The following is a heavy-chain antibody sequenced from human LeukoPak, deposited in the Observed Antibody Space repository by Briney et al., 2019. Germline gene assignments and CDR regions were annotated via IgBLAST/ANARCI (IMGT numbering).Heavy chain of an antibody. V-gene: IGHV4-34*01. Sequence: SETLSLTCAVYGGSFSGYYWSWIRQPPGEGLEWIGEINHSGSTNYNPSLKSRVTISVDTSKNQFSLKLSSVTAADTAVYYCARHRKLLWFGELPNTAMGFDYWGQGTLVTVSS. CDR1: GGSFSGYY. CDR3: ARHRKLLWFGELPNTAMGFDY. CDR2: INHSGST. D-gene: IGHD3-10*01. J-gene: IGHJ4*02.